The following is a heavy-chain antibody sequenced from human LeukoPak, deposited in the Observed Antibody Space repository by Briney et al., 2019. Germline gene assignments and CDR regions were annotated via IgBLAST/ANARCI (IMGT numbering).Heavy chain of an antibody. CDR2: VFHSGKT. D-gene: IGHD2-21*01. CDR3: ARGDIPDY. Sequence: SETLSLTCAVSGYSITSGYYWGWIRQSPEKGLEWIGSVFHSGKTYCNLSLKSRVTISVDTSKNQFSLRLTSVTAADTAVYYCARGDIPDYWGQGTLVTVSS. J-gene: IGHJ4*02. CDR1: GYSITSGYY. V-gene: IGHV4-38-2*01.